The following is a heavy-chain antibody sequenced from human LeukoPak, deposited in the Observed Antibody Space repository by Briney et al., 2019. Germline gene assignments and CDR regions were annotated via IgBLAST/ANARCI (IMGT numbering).Heavy chain of an antibody. Sequence: PGGSLRLSCAASGFTFSSYSMNWVRQAPGKGLEWVSSISGSSSYIYYADSVKGRFTISRHNAKNSLYLQMNSLRPEDTALYYCAKDLTYGGLLDYWGQGTLVTVSS. CDR1: GFTFSSYS. J-gene: IGHJ4*02. CDR3: AKDLTYGGLLDY. D-gene: IGHD5-12*01. CDR2: ISGSSSYI. V-gene: IGHV3-21*04.